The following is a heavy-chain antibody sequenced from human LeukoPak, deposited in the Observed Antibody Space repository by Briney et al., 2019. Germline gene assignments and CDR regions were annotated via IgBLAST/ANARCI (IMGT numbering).Heavy chain of an antibody. Sequence: GGSLRLSCAASGFTFSSYAMSWVRQAPGKGLAWVSAISGSGDNTYYAASVKGRFNISRDSSKNTLYLQMSSLRVEDTAVYYCASQGRGAFDIWGQGTMVTVSS. CDR2: ISGSGDNT. V-gene: IGHV3-23*01. CDR1: GFTFSSYA. J-gene: IGHJ3*02. D-gene: IGHD3-10*01. CDR3: ASQGRGAFDI.